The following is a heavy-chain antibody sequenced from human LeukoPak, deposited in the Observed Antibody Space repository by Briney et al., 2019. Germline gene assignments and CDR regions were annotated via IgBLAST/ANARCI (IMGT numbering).Heavy chain of an antibody. CDR1: GYTFTSFG. CDR2: ISAYNGNT. J-gene: IGHJ4*02. CDR3: ARDLGDSSSLAFFDY. Sequence: GASVKVSCRASGYTFTSFGVSWVRQAPGQGLEWMGWISAYNGNTNYAQKLQGRVTMTTDTSTSTVYMDLRSLRSDDTAVYYCARDLGDSSSLAFFDYWGQGSLVTVSS. D-gene: IGHD6-13*01. V-gene: IGHV1-18*01.